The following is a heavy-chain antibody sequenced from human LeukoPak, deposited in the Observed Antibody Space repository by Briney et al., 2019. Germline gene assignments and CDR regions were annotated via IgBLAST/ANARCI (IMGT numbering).Heavy chain of an antibody. Sequence: PGGSLRLSCAASGFTFDDYGMNWVRQAPGKGLEWVSGMNWNGGNTGYADSVKGRFTISRDNSKNTLYLQMNSLRAEDTAVYYCARVLEPSFGDSYWPDVFDIWGQGTMVTVSS. J-gene: IGHJ3*02. CDR3: ARVLEPSFGDSYWPDVFDI. V-gene: IGHV3-20*04. CDR1: GFTFDDYG. CDR2: MNWNGGNT. D-gene: IGHD3-10*01.